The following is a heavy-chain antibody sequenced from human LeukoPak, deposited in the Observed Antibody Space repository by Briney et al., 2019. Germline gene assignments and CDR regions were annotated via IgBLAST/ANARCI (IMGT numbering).Heavy chain of an antibody. CDR2: IIPIFGTA. J-gene: IGHJ4*02. D-gene: IGHD6-6*01. CDR1: GGTFSSYA. CDR3: ARTQAPYSSSSAFDY. V-gene: IGHV1-69*13. Sequence: SVKVSCKASGGTFSSYAISWVRQAPGQGLEWMGGIIPIFGTANYAQKFQGRVTITADESTSTAYMELSSLRSEDTAVYYCARTQAPYSSSSAFDYRGQGTLVTVSS.